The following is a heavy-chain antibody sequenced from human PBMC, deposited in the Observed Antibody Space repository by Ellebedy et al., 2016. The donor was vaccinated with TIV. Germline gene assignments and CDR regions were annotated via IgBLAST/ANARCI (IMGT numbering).Heavy chain of an antibody. CDR2: IRYDGSNK. V-gene: IGHV3-30*02. Sequence: GESLKISCAASGFTFSSYGMHWVRQAPGKGLEWVAFIRYDGSNKYYADSVKCRFTISRDNSKNTLYLQMNSLRAEDTAVYYCEKDDYGDYFGAGAFDIWGQGTMVTVSS. J-gene: IGHJ3*02. D-gene: IGHD4-17*01. CDR3: EKDDYGDYFGAGAFDI. CDR1: GFTFSSYG.